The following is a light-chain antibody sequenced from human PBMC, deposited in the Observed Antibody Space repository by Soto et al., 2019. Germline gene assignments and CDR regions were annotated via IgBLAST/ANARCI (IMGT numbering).Light chain of an antibody. CDR2: LCS. V-gene: IGKV2-28*01. J-gene: IGKJ4*01. CDR1: QSLLHSDGYNY. CDR3: MQALQTPLT. Sequence: DIVMTQSPLSLPVTPGEPASISCRSSQSLLHSDGYNYLDWYLQKPGQSPQVLIYLCSTRASGVPDRFIGSGSGTDFTLKISRVEAEDVGVYYCMQALQTPLTFGGGTKVEIK.